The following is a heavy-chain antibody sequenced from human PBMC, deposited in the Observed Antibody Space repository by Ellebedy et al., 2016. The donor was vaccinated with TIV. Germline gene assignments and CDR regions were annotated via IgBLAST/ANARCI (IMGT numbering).Heavy chain of an antibody. CDR1: GFTFSSYS. Sequence: GESLKISXAASGFTFSSYSMNWVRQAPGKGLEWVSSISSSSSYIYYADSVKGRFTISRDNAKNSLYLQMNSLRAEDTAVYYCARDDITIIYYYMDVWGKGTTVTVSS. D-gene: IGHD3-3*01. CDR3: ARDDITIIYYYMDV. CDR2: ISSSSSYI. J-gene: IGHJ6*03. V-gene: IGHV3-21*01.